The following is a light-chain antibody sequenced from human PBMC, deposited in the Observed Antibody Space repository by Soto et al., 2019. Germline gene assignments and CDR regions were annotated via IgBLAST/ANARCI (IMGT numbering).Light chain of an antibody. Sequence: AIQMTQSPTSLSASVGDRVTITCRASQDIRNELGWYQQKPGKAPQLLIYAASTLQSGVPSRFSGSGSGTDFTLTISSLQPEDFATYYCLQHYNYPRTFGQGTKVEIK. CDR3: LQHYNYPRT. J-gene: IGKJ1*01. V-gene: IGKV1-6*01. CDR1: QDIRNE. CDR2: AAS.